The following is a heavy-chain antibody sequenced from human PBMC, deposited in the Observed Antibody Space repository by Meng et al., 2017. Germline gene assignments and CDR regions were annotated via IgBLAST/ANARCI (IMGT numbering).Heavy chain of an antibody. CDR3: AKDVIVVVVAASLFDY. J-gene: IGHJ4*02. CDR1: GFSFSNFW. V-gene: IGHV3-23*01. Sequence: GESLKISCAVSGFSFSNFWMSWVRQAPGKGLEWVSAISGSGGSTYYADSVKGRFTISRDNSKNTLYLQMNSLRAEDTAVYYCAKDVIVVVVAASLFDYWGQGTLVTVSS. CDR2: ISGSGGST. D-gene: IGHD2-15*01.